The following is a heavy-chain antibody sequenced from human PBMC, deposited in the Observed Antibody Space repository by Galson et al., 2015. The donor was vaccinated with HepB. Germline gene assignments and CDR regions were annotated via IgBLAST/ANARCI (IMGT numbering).Heavy chain of an antibody. CDR2: ISTYTTNT. CDR1: GYIITTYG. J-gene: IGHJ4*02. Sequence: SVKVSCKASGYIITTYGISWVRQAPGQGLQWMGWISTYTTNTNYAEKFQGRLNMTTDKSTSTAYMELRSLKSDDTAVYYCVRDLGLAATKRTVDYWGQGTLVTV. CDR3: VRDLGLAATKRTVDY. V-gene: IGHV1-18*01. D-gene: IGHD6-25*01.